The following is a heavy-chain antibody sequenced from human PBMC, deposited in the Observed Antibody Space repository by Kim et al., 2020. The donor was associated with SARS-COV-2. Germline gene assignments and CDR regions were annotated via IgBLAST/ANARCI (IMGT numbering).Heavy chain of an antibody. CDR3: ARGFPFDRRKGYYYGMDV. D-gene: IGHD3-9*01. V-gene: IGHV3-30*01. J-gene: IGHJ6*02. Sequence: KGRFTISRDNSKNTLYLQMNSLRAEDTAVYYCARGFPFDRRKGYYYGMDVWGQGTTVTVSS.